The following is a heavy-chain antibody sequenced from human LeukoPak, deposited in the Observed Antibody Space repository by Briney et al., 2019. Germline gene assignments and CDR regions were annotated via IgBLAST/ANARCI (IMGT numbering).Heavy chain of an antibody. J-gene: IGHJ4*02. CDR2: IKQDGGEK. D-gene: IGHD2-21*01. CDR3: ARDNSFAPEGGDPLINGYYFDY. CDR1: GFTFSSFW. V-gene: IGHV3-7*01. Sequence: GGSLRLSCAASGFTFSSFWMSWVRQAPGKGLEWVANIKQDGGEKYYVDSVKGRFTISRDNSKNTLYLQMNSLRAEDTAVYYCARDNSFAPEGGDPLINGYYFDYWGQGTLVTVSS.